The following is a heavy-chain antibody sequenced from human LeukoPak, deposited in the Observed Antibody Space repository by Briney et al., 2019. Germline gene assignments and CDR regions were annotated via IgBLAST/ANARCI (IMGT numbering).Heavy chain of an antibody. J-gene: IGHJ4*02. CDR2: ISSSSSYI. D-gene: IGHD3-10*01. V-gene: IGHV3-21*01. Sequence: PGGSLRLSCAASGFTFSSYSMNWVRQAPGKGLEWVSSISSSSSYIYYADSVKGRFTISRDNAKNSLYLQMNSLRAEDTAVYYCARLPRVPYGSGSYYRYYFDYWGQGTLVTVSS. CDR1: GFTFSSYS. CDR3: ARLPRVPYGSGSYYRYYFDY.